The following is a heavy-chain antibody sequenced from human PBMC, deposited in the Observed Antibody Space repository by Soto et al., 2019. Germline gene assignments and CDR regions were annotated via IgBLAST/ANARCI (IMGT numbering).Heavy chain of an antibody. Sequence: SETLSLTCAVSGFSISSGHYWGWIRQPQGKGLEWIGSIYHSGSTYYNPSLKSRVAISLDTSKNQFSLKLSSVTAADTAMYYCARLRGSYFGMDVWGQGTTVTVSS. CDR1: GFSISSGHY. J-gene: IGHJ6*02. CDR2: IYHSGST. CDR3: ARLRGSYFGMDV. V-gene: IGHV4-38-2*01.